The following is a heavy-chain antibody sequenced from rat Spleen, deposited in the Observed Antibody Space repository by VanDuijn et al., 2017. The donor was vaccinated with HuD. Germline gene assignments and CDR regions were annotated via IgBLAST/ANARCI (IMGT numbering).Heavy chain of an antibody. CDR3: AREGHWYFDF. Sequence: EVQLVESGGGLVQPGRSLKLSCAASGFTFSSFAMAGVRQPPGKGLEWMGVIWTGGSTAYNSLLKSRLSISRDTSKSQVFLKMNSLQTEDTATYYCAREGHWYFDFCGPVTMVTVSS. J-gene: IGHJ1*01. CDR2: IWTGGST. V-gene: IGHV2S63*01. CDR1: GFTFSSFA.